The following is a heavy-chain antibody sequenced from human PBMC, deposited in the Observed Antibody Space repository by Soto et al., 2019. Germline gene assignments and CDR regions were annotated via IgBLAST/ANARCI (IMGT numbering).Heavy chain of an antibody. J-gene: IGHJ4*02. Sequence: QVQLVQSGGEVKKPGASVTVSCKASGYTFINYHITWVRRAPGQGLEWMAWINTYNGMTDYAQRFQGRVTMTRDTSTSTAYMELRTLGSDDTAVYFCAKSPRGEMATDWGQGTLVTVSS. CDR2: INTYNGMT. V-gene: IGHV1-18*01. CDR1: GYTFINYH. D-gene: IGHD5-12*01. CDR3: AKSPRGEMATD.